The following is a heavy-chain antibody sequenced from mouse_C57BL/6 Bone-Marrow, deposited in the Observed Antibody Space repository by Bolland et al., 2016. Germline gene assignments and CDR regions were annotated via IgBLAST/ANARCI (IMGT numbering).Heavy chain of an antibody. D-gene: IGHD2-3*01. J-gene: IGHJ2*01. V-gene: IGHV1-69*01. CDR3: ARYGLLLLLLDY. Sequence: NYNQKFKGKSTLTVDKSSSTAYMQLSSLTSEDSAVYYCARYGLLLLLLDYWGQGTT.